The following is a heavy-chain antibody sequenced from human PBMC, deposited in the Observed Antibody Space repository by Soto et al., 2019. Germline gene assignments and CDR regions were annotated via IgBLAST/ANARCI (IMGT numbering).Heavy chain of an antibody. CDR2: IYYSGST. CDR1: GGSISSYY. V-gene: IGHV4-59*01. Sequence: QVQLQESGPGLVKPSETLSLTCTVSGGSISSYYWSWIRQPPGKGLEWIGYIYYSGSTNYNPSLKSXXTXSXXTSKNQFSLKLSSVTAADTAVYYCARGDFTGDPDYWGQGTLVTVSS. J-gene: IGHJ4*02. CDR3: ARGDFTGDPDY. D-gene: IGHD2-21*02.